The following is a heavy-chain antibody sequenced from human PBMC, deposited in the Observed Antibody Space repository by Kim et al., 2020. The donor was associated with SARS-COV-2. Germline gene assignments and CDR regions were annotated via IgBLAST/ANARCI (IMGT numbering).Heavy chain of an antibody. Sequence: CTYYNPALQNRVTISVDTSKNQFSLKLSSVTAADTAVYYCARAENFPYDYWGQGTLVTVSS. CDR3: ARAENFPYDY. CDR2: CT. V-gene: IGHV4-39*01. J-gene: IGHJ4*02.